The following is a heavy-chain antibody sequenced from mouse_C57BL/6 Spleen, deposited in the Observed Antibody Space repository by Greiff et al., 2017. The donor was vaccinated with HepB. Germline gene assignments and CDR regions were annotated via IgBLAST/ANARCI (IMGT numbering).Heavy chain of an antibody. Sequence: VQLQQSGPELVKPGASVKISCKASGYAFSSSWMNWVKQRPGKGLEWIGRIYPGDGDTNYNGKFKGKATLTADKSSSTAYMQLSSLTSEDSAVYYCAREEGYSSYWYFDVWGTGTTVTVSS. V-gene: IGHV1-82*01. D-gene: IGHD2-5*01. CDR1: GYAFSSSW. CDR3: AREEGYSSYWYFDV. J-gene: IGHJ1*03. CDR2: IYPGDGDT.